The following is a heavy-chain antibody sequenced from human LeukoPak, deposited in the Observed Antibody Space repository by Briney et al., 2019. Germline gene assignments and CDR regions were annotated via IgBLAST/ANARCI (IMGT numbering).Heavy chain of an antibody. J-gene: IGHJ4*02. D-gene: IGHD2-21*02. Sequence: GGSLRLSCAASGFTFSTYWMSWVRQAPGKGLEWVASIKPDGSGDHFVDSVKGRFTIARDNVKGSLYLQMSSLRVEDTAVYYCAKLCCSHTAYDFWGPGTLVTVSS. CDR2: IKPDGSGD. V-gene: IGHV3-7*01. CDR3: AKLCCSHTAYDF. CDR1: GFTFSTYW.